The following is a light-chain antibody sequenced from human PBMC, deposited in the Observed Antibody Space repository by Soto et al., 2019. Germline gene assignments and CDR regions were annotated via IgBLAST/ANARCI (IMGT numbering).Light chain of an antibody. CDR2: LGS. CDR1: QSLLHSNGYNY. V-gene: IGKV2-28*01. J-gene: IGKJ4*01. Sequence: DIVMTQSPLSLPVTPGEPASISCRSSQSLLHSNGYNYLDWYLQKPGQSPQLLIYLGSSRASGVPDRLSGSGSGTDFTLKISRVEAEHVGVYYCMEALQSPLTFGGGTKVEIK. CDR3: MEALQSPLT.